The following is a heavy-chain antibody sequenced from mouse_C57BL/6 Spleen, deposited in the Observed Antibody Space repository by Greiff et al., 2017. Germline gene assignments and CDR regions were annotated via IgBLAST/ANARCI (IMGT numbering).Heavy chain of an antibody. J-gene: IGHJ2*01. D-gene: IGHD2-1*01. CDR2: LRNKANGYTT. CDR1: GFTFTDYY. Sequence: EVKVVESGGGLVQPGGSLSLSCAASGFTFTDYYMSWVRQPPGKALEWLGFLRNKANGYTTEYSASVKGRFTISRDNSQSILYLQMNALRAEDSATYYCARYFGNYGYFDYWGQGTTLTVSS. CDR3: ARYFGNYGYFDY. V-gene: IGHV7-3*01.